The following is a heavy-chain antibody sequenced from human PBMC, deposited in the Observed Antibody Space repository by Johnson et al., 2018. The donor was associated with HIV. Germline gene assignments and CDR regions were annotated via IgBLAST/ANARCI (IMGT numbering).Heavy chain of an antibody. V-gene: IGHV3-30-3*01. J-gene: IGHJ3*02. CDR2: ISYDGSNK. D-gene: IGHD6-6*01. Sequence: QVQLVESGGGVVQPGGSLRLSCAASGFTFSSYWMSWVRQAPGKGLEWVAVISYDGSNKYYADSVKGRFTISRDNSKNTLYLQMNSLRAEDTAVYYCARAGSIAYLDAFDIWGQGTMVTVSS. CDR3: ARAGSIAYLDAFDI. CDR1: GFTFSSYW.